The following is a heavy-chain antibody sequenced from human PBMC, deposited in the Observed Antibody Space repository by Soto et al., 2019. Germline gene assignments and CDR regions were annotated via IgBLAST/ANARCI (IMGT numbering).Heavy chain of an antibody. J-gene: IGHJ6*02. D-gene: IGHD3-9*01. Sequence: EVQLVESGGGLVKPGGSLRLSCAASGFTFSSYSMNWVRQAPGKGLEWVSSISSSSSYIYYADSVKGRFTISRDNAKNSLYLQMNSLRAEDTAVYYCARDRVDDNYDILTGSYGMDVWGQGTTVTVSS. CDR2: ISSSSSYI. V-gene: IGHV3-21*01. CDR1: GFTFSSYS. CDR3: ARDRVDDNYDILTGSYGMDV.